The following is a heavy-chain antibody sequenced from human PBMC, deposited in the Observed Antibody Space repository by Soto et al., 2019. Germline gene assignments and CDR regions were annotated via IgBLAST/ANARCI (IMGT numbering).Heavy chain of an antibody. CDR1: GGTFSSYA. CDR3: ARDQVVPAAFYYYYGMDV. Sequence: GASVKVSCKASGGTFSSYATSWVRQAPGQGLEWMGGIIPIFGTANYAQKFQGRVTITADKSTSTAYMELSSLRSEDTAVYYCARDQVVPAAFYYYYGMDVWGQGTTVTVSS. J-gene: IGHJ6*02. V-gene: IGHV1-69*06. CDR2: IIPIFGTA. D-gene: IGHD2-2*01.